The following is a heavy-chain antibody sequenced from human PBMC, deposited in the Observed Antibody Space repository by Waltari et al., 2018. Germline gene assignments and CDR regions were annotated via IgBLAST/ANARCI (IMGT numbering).Heavy chain of an antibody. J-gene: IGHJ5*02. V-gene: IGHV4-38-2*01. CDR3: ARRNPGANWDNWFDP. CDR1: GYSVTSGHY. CDR2: IDHSGST. D-gene: IGHD1-1*01. Sequence: QVHLQESGPGLVKPSETLSLTCSVSGYSVTSGHYWAWIRQPPGKGLEWIGSIDHSGSTYYNPSLKSRVTISVDTSKNQFSLKLSSVTAADTAVYYCARRNPGANWDNWFDPWGQGTLVTVSS.